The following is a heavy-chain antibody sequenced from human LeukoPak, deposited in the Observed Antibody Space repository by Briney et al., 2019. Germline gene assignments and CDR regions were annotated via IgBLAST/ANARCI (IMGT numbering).Heavy chain of an antibody. CDR3: ARHSEEGAMMVDY. V-gene: IGHV4-39*01. J-gene: IGHJ4*02. CDR2: IYYSGST. Sequence: SETLSLTCTVSGGSISSSSYYWGWIRQPPGKGLEWIGSIYYSGSTYYNPSLKSRVTISVDTSKNQFSLKLSSVTATDTAVYYCARHSEEGAMMVDYWGQGTLVTVSS. D-gene: IGHD3-22*01. CDR1: GGSISSSSYY.